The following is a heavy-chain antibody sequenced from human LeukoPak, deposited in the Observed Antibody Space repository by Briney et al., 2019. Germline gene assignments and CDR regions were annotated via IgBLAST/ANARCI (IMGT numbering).Heavy chain of an antibody. J-gene: IGHJ5*02. D-gene: IGHD2-2*01. CDR2: IYYSGST. CDR3: ARVYQLIPNWFDP. Sequence: PSETLSLTCTVSGGSISSGGYYWSWIRQHPGKGLEWIGYIYYSGSTYYNPSLKSRVTISVDTSKNQSSLKLSSVTAADTAVYYCARVYQLIPNWFDPWGQGTLVTVSS. CDR1: GGSISSGGYY. V-gene: IGHV4-31*03.